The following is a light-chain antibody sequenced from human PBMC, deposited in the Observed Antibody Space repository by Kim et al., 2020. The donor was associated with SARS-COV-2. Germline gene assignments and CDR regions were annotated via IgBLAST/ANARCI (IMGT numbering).Light chain of an antibody. CDR1: QTLSSNF. CDR3: QYYNT. V-gene: IGKV3-20*01. J-gene: IGKJ4*01. CDR2: GAS. Sequence: GPLSWSPGEIATLSGRSSQTLSSNFLAWYQQKRGQAPRLLIYGASNRATGTPDRFSGSGSGTDFILTISRLESDDFAVYYCQYYNTFGGGTKLEIK.